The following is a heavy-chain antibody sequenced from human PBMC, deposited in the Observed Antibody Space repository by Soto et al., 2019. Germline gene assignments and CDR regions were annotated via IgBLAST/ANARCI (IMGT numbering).Heavy chain of an antibody. CDR2: ISGSGGST. J-gene: IGHJ6*02. D-gene: IGHD1-26*01. CDR3: ASDLVGASDSYGLDV. CDR1: GFTFATYA. Sequence: PGGSLRLSCAASGFTFATYAMNWVRQAPGKGLEWVSGISGSGGSTYYTDSVKGRFTISRDNSKNRLYLQMNSLRAEDTAVYYCASDLVGASDSYGLDVWGQGTPVTVSS. V-gene: IGHV3-23*01.